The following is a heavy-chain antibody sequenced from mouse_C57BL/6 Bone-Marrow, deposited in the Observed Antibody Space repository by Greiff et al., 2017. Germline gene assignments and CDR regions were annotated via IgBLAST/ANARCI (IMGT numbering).Heavy chain of an antibody. CDR1: GYTFTSYW. J-gene: IGHJ2*01. Sequence: QVQLQQSGAELAKPGASVKLSCKASGYTFTSYWMHWVKQRPGQGLEWIGYINPSSGYTKYNQKFKDKATLTADKSSSTAYMQLSSLTYEDSAVYYCARSPLIYYDYDRGFDYWGQGTTLTVSS. D-gene: IGHD2-4*01. CDR3: ARSPLIYYDYDRGFDY. V-gene: IGHV1-7*01. CDR2: INPSSGYT.